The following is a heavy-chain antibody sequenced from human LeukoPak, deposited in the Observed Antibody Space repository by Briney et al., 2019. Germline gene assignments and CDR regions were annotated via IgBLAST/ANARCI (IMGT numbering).Heavy chain of an antibody. CDR2: VNSDGSST. Sequence: PGGSLRLSCAASGFTFSTYWMHWVRQAPGKGLVWVSRVNSDGSSTTYADSVKGRFTISRDNAKNTLYLQINSLRAEDTAVYYCARAPPYSAGGIDYWGQGTLVTVSS. V-gene: IGHV3-74*01. CDR3: ARAPPYSAGGIDY. J-gene: IGHJ4*02. CDR1: GFTFSTYW. D-gene: IGHD1-1*01.